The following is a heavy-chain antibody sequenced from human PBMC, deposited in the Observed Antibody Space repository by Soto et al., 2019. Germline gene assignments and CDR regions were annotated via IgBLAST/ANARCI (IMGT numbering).Heavy chain of an antibody. V-gene: IGHV3-11*01. J-gene: IGHJ3*02. CDR2: ISSSGSTV. Sequence: QVQLVESGGGSVKPGGSPRLSCVVSGFIFSDYYMSWIRQAPGKGLEWVSHISSSGSTVYDADSVKGRFTISRDDSRNSLYLQMNSLRAEDTAVYYCARVADIVATITFDIWGQGTMVTVSS. CDR3: ARVADIVATITFDI. CDR1: GFIFSDYY. D-gene: IGHD5-12*01.